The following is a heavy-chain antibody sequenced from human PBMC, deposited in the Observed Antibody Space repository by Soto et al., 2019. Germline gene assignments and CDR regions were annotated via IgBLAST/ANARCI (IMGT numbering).Heavy chain of an antibody. CDR2: IFHTGTT. CDR3: TRAPVSGSYCFDF. Sequence: QVQLQESGSGLVKPSETLSLTCTVSGGSVSSGNYYWSWIRQPPGKGLEWVGDIFHTGTTNYNPSLKSRVTISLAKSMNQFSLKLSSVTPADTAVYYCTRAPVSGSYCFDFWGQGTPVTVSS. J-gene: IGHJ4*02. V-gene: IGHV4-61*01. D-gene: IGHD1-26*01. CDR1: GGSVSSGNYY.